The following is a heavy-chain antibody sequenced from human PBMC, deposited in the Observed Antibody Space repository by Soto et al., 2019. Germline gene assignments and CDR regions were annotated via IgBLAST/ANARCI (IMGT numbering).Heavy chain of an antibody. V-gene: IGHV3-23*01. CDR2: LSGSGTST. D-gene: IGHD6-19*01. CDR1: GFSFVNYA. J-gene: IGHJ4*02. Sequence: GGSLRLSCAASGFSFVNYAMNWVRQAPGKGLGWVSGLSGSGTSTYYADSVKGRFTISRDNSRDTLFLQMNSLTADDTAVYYCAKATTNGGWFNPFDSWGQGALVTVSS. CDR3: AKATTNGGWFNPFDS.